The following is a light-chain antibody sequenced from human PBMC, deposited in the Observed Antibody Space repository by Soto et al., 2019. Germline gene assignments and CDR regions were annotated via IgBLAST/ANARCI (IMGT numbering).Light chain of an antibody. Sequence: DIRMTQSPSTLSASVGDRVTITCRASQSISAWLAWYQQKPGKAPKLLIYKASSLESGVPSRFSGSGSGTDFPLTISSLQPDDFATYYCQQYNNYGSWTFGQGTKVDIK. CDR3: QQYNNYGSWT. CDR2: KAS. V-gene: IGKV1-5*03. CDR1: QSISAW. J-gene: IGKJ1*01.